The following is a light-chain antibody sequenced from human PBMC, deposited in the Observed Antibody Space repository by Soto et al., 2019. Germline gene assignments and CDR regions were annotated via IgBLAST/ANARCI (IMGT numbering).Light chain of an antibody. CDR2: KVS. CDR1: QSLVHRDGNTY. V-gene: IGKV2-30*02. CDR3: MQGSHWPPIT. Sequence: DVVVTQSPLSLPVTLGQAASISCRSSQSLVHRDGNTYLSWFRQRPGQSPRRLIYKVSNREAGVPDRFSGSGSGTDFTLKISRVDAEYVGLYYCMQGSHWPPITCGQGTRLEIK. J-gene: IGKJ5*01.